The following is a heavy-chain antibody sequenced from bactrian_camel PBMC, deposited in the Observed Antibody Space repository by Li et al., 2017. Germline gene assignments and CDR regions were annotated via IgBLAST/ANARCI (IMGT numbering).Heavy chain of an antibody. J-gene: IGHJ6*01. CDR2: ISRGSGRT. CDR1: GASISNYC. CDR3: AADRIGPILGVGGPKLRVADFRY. V-gene: IGHV3-3*01. D-gene: IGHD5*01. Sequence: HVQLVESGGGSVEAGESLRLSCKLSGASISNYCMGWFRQAPNKEREGVARISRGSGRTVYADSVKGRFTISRDNDKNTVYLQMNSLKPEDSGIYYCAADRIGPILGVGGPKLRVADFRYWGQGTQVTVS.